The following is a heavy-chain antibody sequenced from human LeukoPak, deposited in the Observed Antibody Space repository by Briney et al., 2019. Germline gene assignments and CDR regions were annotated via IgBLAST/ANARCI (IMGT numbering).Heavy chain of an antibody. V-gene: IGHV4-38-2*02. CDR1: GYSISSGYY. CDR2: IYHSGSI. D-gene: IGHD3-9*01. Sequence: SETLSLTCTVSGYSISSGYYWGWIRQPPGKGLEWIGSIYHSGSIYYNPSLKSRVTISVDTSKNQFSLKLSSVTAADTAVYYCARTYDILTGYYEKFYFDYWGQGTLVTVSS. J-gene: IGHJ4*02. CDR3: ARTYDILTGYYEKFYFDY.